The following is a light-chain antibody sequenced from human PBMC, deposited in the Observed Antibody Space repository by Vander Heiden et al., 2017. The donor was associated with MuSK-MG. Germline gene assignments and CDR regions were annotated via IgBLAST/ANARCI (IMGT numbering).Light chain of an antibody. CDR1: QSISNY. Sequence: LQMSESPSSLSASVGDRVTITCRASQSISNYLNWYQQKPGKAPKLLIYSASSLQRGVPSRISGSGSGTDFTLTISKLQPGDMATYYYHQNNSLAVTFGGGTKLEIK. CDR2: SAS. J-gene: IGKJ4*01. CDR3: HQNNSLAVT. V-gene: IGKV1-39*01.